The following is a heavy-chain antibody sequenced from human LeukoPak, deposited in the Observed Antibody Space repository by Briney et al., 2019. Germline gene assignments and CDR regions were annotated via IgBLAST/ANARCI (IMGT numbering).Heavy chain of an antibody. CDR1: GGSISSSNW. CDR2: IYHSGST. J-gene: IGHJ4*02. V-gene: IGHV4-4*02. CDR3: ARGFDSKSTYFDY. D-gene: IGHD5-12*01. Sequence: SGTLSLTCAVSGGSISSSNWWSLVRPPPGKGLEWIGEIYHSGSTNYNPSLKSRVTISVDKSKNQFPLKLSSVTAADTAVYYCARGFDSKSTYFDYWGQGTLVTVSS.